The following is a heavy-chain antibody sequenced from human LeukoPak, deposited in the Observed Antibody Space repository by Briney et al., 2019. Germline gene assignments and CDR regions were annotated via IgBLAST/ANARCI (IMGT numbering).Heavy chain of an antibody. CDR2: ISWDSNRA. CDR3: TRDRGDA. V-gene: IGHV3-43D*04. Sequence: GGSLRLSCAASGFTFDDYAMQWVRQVPGKGLEWVSLISWDSNRAHYADSMKGRNTISRDNSTNSLYLQMTSLRAEDTALYYCTRDRGDAWGQGTMVTVSP. J-gene: IGHJ3*01. CDR1: GFTFDDYA. D-gene: IGHD3-10*01.